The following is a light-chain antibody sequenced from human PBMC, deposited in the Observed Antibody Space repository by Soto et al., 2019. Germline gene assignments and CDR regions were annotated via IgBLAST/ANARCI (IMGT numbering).Light chain of an antibody. Sequence: EIVVTQSPGTLSLSPGDRATLSCRTSQTISNFHLAWYQQKPGRSPRLLIYGTSTRATGGIADRFSGSGSGTDFTLTINRLEPEDFAVYYCQYYGSSITFGGGTTVEIK. V-gene: IGKV3-20*01. CDR1: QTISNFH. CDR3: QYYGSSIT. CDR2: GTS. J-gene: IGKJ4*01.